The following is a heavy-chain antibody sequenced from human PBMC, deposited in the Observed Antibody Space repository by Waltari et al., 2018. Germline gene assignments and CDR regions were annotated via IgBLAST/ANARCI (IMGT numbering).Heavy chain of an antibody. Sequence: EVQLLESGGGLVQPGGSLRLYCAASGFTFSSYAMSWVRQAPGKGLEWVSVISGSADITYYADSVKGRFTISRDNSKNTLYLQMNSLRAEDTAVYYCAKHKGSSGGFFDYWGQGTLVTVSS. CDR2: ISGSADIT. V-gene: IGHV3-23*01. J-gene: IGHJ4*02. D-gene: IGHD6-6*01. CDR1: GFTFSSYA. CDR3: AKHKGSSGGFFDY.